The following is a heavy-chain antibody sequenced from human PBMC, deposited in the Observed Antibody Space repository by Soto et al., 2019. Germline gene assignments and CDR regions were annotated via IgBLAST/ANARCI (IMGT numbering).Heavy chain of an antibody. CDR1: GGSISSPNW. Sequence: QVQLQESGPGLVKPSGTLSLSCAVSGGSISSPNWWGWVRQPPGKGLEWIGEVFHSGSTNYNPSLTSRVTLSVDKSKNQFSRVLASVPAADTAVYYCARALGSSGFHGWLDPWGQGTLVTVSS. CDR2: VFHSGST. V-gene: IGHV4-4*02. D-gene: IGHD3-22*01. CDR3: ARALGSSGFHGWLDP. J-gene: IGHJ5*02.